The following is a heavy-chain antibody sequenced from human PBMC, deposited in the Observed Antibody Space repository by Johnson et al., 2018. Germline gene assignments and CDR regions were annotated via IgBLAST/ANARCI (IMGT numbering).Heavy chain of an antibody. CDR1: GGSISSHY. CDR3: ARGGGADYYYGMDV. J-gene: IGHJ6*02. D-gene: IGHD3-16*01. Sequence: QVQLQESGPGLVKPSETLSLTCTVSGGSISSHYWSWIRQPPGKGLEWIGYIYYSGSTNYNPSLKSQVTISVDTSKNQFSLKLSSVTAADTAVYYCARGGGADYYYGMDVWGQGTTVTVSS. CDR2: IYYSGST. V-gene: IGHV4-59*11.